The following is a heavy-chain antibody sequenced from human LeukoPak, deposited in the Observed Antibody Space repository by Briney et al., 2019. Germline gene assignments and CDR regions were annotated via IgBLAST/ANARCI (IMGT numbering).Heavy chain of an antibody. CDR2: IKSEGSGGTT. Sequence: GGSLRLSCAGSGFPFSPAWMSWVRQAPGKGLEWVGRIKSEGSGGTTDYAAPVKGRFTVSRDDSKNTVYLEMNSLKIKDTAVYYCRWEHSMYSGRVDWGRGTAVTVSS. V-gene: IGHV3-15*01. D-gene: IGHD1/OR15-1a*01. CDR3: RWEHSMYSGRVD. J-gene: IGHJ4*01. CDR1: GFPFSPAW.